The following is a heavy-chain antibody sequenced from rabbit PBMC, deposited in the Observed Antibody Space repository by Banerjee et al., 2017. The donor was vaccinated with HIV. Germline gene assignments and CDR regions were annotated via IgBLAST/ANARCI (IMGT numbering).Heavy chain of an antibody. V-gene: IGHV1S47*01. CDR3: ARSGSSHFAYFNL. CDR2: IDPVFGTT. CDR1: GFDFSSYA. J-gene: IGHJ4*01. D-gene: IGHD8-1*01. Sequence: QEQLVESGGGLVTPGGSLTLSCKASGFDFSSYAMIWVRQAPGKGLEWIGYIDPVFGTTYYASWVNGRFTISSDNAQNTVDLQMNSLTAADTATYFCARSGSSHFAYFNLWGQGTLVTVS.